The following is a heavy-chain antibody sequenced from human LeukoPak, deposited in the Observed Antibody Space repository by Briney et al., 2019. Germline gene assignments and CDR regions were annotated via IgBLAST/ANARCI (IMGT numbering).Heavy chain of an antibody. Sequence: GGSLRLSCAASGFTFSSYSMNWVRQAPGKGLEWVSYISSSSSTISYADSVKGRFTISRDNVKNSLYLQMNSLRDEDTAVYYCARELYGSGSYMDYWGQGTLVTVSS. CDR3: ARELYGSGSYMDY. D-gene: IGHD3-10*01. CDR1: GFTFSSYS. J-gene: IGHJ4*02. CDR2: ISSSSSTI. V-gene: IGHV3-48*02.